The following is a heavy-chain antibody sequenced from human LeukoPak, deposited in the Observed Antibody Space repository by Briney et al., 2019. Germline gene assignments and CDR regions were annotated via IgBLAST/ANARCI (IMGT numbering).Heavy chain of an antibody. CDR3: ARLDTYYYDSSGYIL. CDR2: INSDGSST. D-gene: IGHD3-22*01. CDR1: GFTFSSYW. V-gene: IGHV3-74*01. J-gene: IGHJ4*02. Sequence: GGSLRLSCAASGFTFSSYWMHWVRQAPGKGLVWVSRINSDGSSTSYADSVKGRFTLSRDNAKNTLYLQMNSLRAEDTAVYYCARLDTYYYDSSGYILWGQGTLVTVSS.